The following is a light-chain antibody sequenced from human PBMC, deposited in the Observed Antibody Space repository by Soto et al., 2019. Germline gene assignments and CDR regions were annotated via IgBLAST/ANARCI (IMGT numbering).Light chain of an antibody. CDR3: KQYYNTPTN. Sequence: DIGMTQSPDSLAVSLGERATLKCKSSQSVFYSSNNKNYLAWYQQKQGQPPKLLIYWASTRESGVTDRFSGSGSGKDFTITIRSMQDEDVEVYYCKQYYNTPTNFGKGPRRAIK. V-gene: IGKV4-1*01. CDR2: WAS. CDR1: QSVFYSSNNKNY. J-gene: IGKJ5*01.